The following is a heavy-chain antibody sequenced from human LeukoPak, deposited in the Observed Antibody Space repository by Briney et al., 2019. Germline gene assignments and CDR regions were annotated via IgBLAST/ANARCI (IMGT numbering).Heavy chain of an antibody. V-gene: IGHV3-64*01. Sequence: GGSLRLSCAASGFTFSSFSMHWVRQAPGKGLEYLSGISANGGSTYYVNSVKGRFTISRDNSKNTLYLQMGSLRTEDMAVYYCARGQLPSYPDYWGQGTLATVSS. CDR1: GFTFSSFS. J-gene: IGHJ4*02. D-gene: IGHD6-13*01. CDR2: ISANGGST. CDR3: ARGQLPSYPDY.